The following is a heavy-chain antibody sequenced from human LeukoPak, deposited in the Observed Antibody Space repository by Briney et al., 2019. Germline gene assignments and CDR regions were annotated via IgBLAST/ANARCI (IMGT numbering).Heavy chain of an antibody. Sequence: PGGSLRLSCAASGFTFSSYEMNWVRQAPGKGPEWLSYITGSGSTINYADSVKGRFTISRDNAKNSLYLQMNSLRAEDTAVYYCAREGPSSYSQGWYDWYFDLWGRGTLVTVSS. J-gene: IGHJ2*01. D-gene: IGHD6-19*01. CDR2: ITGSGSTI. CDR1: GFTFSSYE. CDR3: AREGPSSYSQGWYDWYFDL. V-gene: IGHV3-48*03.